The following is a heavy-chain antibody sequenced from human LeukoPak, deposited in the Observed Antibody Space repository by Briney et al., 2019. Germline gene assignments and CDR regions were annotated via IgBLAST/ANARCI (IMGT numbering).Heavy chain of an antibody. CDR1: GFTFSSYA. CDR3: ARGSLVTYYYDSSGPETRGFFDY. D-gene: IGHD3-22*01. V-gene: IGHV3-23*01. Sequence: PGGSLRLSCAASGFTFSSYAMSWVRQAPGKGLEWVSAISGSGGSTYYADSVKGRFTISRDNSKNTLYLQMNSLTAADTAVYYCARGSLVTYYYDSSGPETRGFFDYWGQGTLVTVSS. CDR2: ISGSGGST. J-gene: IGHJ4*02.